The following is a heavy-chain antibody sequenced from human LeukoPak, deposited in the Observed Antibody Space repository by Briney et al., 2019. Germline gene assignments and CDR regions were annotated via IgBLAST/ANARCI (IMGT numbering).Heavy chain of an antibody. CDR1: GGSISSSSYY. J-gene: IGHJ4*02. Sequence: SETLSLTCTVSGGSISSSSYYWGWTRQPPGKGLEWIGSIYYSGSTYYNPSLKSRVTISVDTSKNQFSLKLSSVTAADTAVYYCARDRRYSGSYVLRDIDYWGQGTLVTVSS. D-gene: IGHD1-26*01. CDR2: IYYSGST. CDR3: ARDRRYSGSYVLRDIDY. V-gene: IGHV4-39*07.